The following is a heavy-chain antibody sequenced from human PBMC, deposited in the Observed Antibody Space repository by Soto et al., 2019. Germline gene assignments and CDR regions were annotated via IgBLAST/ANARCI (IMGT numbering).Heavy chain of an antibody. Sequence: EVQLVESGGGLVQPGRSLRLSCAASGLTFDNYAMHWVRQPPGKGLEWVSGISWNGVKIGYVDSVKGRFTISRDNAKNSLYLQMNSLRAEDTALYYCATQDYWGQGTLVTVSS. CDR2: ISWNGVKI. V-gene: IGHV3-9*01. CDR3: ATQDY. J-gene: IGHJ4*02. CDR1: GLTFDNYA.